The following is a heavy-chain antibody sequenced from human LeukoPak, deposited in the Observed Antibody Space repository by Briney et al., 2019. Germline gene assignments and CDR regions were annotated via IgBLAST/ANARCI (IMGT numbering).Heavy chain of an antibody. CDR3: TSWDSSGCRTY. Sequence: GGSLRLSCAASGFTFSGSAMHWVRQASGKGLEWVGRIRSKANSYATAYAASVKGRFTISRDDSKNTAYLQMNSLKTGDTAVYYCTSWDSSGCRTYWGQGTLVTVSS. CDR1: GFTFSGSA. D-gene: IGHD6-19*01. V-gene: IGHV3-73*01. J-gene: IGHJ4*02. CDR2: IRSKANSYAT.